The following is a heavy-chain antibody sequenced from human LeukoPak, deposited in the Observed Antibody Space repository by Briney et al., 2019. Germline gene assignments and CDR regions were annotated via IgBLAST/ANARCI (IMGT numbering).Heavy chain of an antibody. D-gene: IGHD2-15*01. CDR2: INSEGSST. J-gene: IGHJ3*02. V-gene: IGHV3-74*01. CDR3: AREGLVPVGYCSGGSCYSYAFDI. CDR1: GFTFRSYW. Sequence: PGGSLRLSCAASGFTFRSYWVHWVRQAPGEGLVWVSRINSEGSSTRYADSVKGRFTISRDHAKNTLYLQMNSLRAEDTAVYYCAREGLVPVGYCSGGSCYSYAFDIWGQGTMVTVSS.